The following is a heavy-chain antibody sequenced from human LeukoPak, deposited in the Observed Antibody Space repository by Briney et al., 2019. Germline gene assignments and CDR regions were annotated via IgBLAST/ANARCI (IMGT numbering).Heavy chain of an antibody. CDR1: GFTFSSYA. D-gene: IGHD4-17*01. CDR3: AKKKTSSTVTGFDY. J-gene: IGHJ4*02. CDR2: ISGSGGST. V-gene: IGHV3-23*01. Sequence: PGGSLRLSCAASGFTFSSYAMSWVRQAPGKGLEWVSAISGSGGSTYYADSVKGRFTISRDNSKITLYLQMNSLRAEDTAVYYCAKKKTSSTVTGFDYWGQGTLVTVSS.